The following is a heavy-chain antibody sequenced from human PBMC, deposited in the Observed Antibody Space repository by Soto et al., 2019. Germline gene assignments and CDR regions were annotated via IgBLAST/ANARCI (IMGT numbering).Heavy chain of an antibody. Sequence: ASVKVSCKASGYTFTGYYMHWMRQAPGQGLEWMGWINPNSGGTNYAQKFQGWVTMTRDMSISTAYKELSRLRSDDMALYYCARSWITMVRGDDAFDLWGQGTMVKVSS. V-gene: IGHV1-2*04. CDR3: ARSWITMVRGDDAFDL. D-gene: IGHD3-10*01. CDR2: INPNSGGT. CDR1: GYTFTGYY. J-gene: IGHJ3*01.